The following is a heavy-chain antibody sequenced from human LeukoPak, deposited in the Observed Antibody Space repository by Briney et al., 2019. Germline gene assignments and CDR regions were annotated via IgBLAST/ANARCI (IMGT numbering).Heavy chain of an antibody. CDR3: ARVVPAAMYYFDY. CDR2: IYPGDSDT. D-gene: IGHD2-2*01. J-gene: IGHJ4*02. V-gene: IGHV5-51*01. Sequence: GESLKISCKGSGYSFTSYWIGWVRQMPGKGLELMGIIYPGDSDTRYSPSFQGQVTISADKSISTAYLQWSSLKASDTAMYYCARVVPAAMYYFDYWGQGTLVTVSS. CDR1: GYSFTSYW.